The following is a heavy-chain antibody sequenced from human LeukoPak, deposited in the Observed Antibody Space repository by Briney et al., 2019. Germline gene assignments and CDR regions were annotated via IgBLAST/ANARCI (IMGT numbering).Heavy chain of an antibody. CDR3: ARGGAAMAYY. Sequence: PGGSLRLSCSASGFTFSSYWMHWVRQAPGKGLVWVSRINSDGSSTSYADSVKGRFTISRDNAKNTLYLQINSLRARDTAVYYCARGGAAMAYYWGQGTLVTVSS. D-gene: IGHD5-18*01. V-gene: IGHV3-74*01. CDR1: GFTFSSYW. J-gene: IGHJ4*02. CDR2: INSDGSST.